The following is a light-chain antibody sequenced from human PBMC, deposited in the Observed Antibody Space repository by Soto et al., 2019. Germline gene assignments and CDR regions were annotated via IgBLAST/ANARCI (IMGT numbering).Light chain of an antibody. Sequence: QSVLTQPPSASATPGQRVTFSCSGSGSNIGSNAVNWYQQLPGTAPKLLIYFNTQRPSVVPDRFSGSKSGTTASLALSGLQAEDEDEYYCAAWDDSLTGLLIGGGTQLAVL. J-gene: IGLJ2*01. CDR1: GSNIGSNA. CDR3: AAWDDSLTGLL. CDR2: FNT. V-gene: IGLV1-44*01.